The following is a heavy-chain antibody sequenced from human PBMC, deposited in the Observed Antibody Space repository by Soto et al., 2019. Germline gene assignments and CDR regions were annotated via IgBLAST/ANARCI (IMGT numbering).Heavy chain of an antibody. CDR3: ARFLYSSSYNWFDP. Sequence: SETLSLTCTVPGGSVNIGTYYWSWIRQPPGKGLEWIGYIYYSGNTNYNPSLKSRVTISVDTSKNQFSLKLSSVTAADTAVYYCARFLYSSSYNWFDPWGQGTLVTVSS. V-gene: IGHV4-61*01. CDR2: IYYSGNT. D-gene: IGHD6-13*01. CDR1: GGSVNIGTYY. J-gene: IGHJ5*02.